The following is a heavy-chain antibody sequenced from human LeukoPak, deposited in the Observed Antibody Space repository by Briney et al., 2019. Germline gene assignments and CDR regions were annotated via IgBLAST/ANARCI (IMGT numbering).Heavy chain of an antibody. J-gene: IGHJ6*02. CDR3: ARDGGMGSSWYYYYYGMDV. Sequence: GASVKVSCTASGYTFTIYGISWVRQAPGQGLEWMGWISAYNGNTNYAQKLQGRVTMTTDTSTSTAYMELRSLRSDDTAVYYCARDGGMGSSWYYYYYGMDVWGQGTTVTVSS. CDR1: GYTFTIYG. CDR2: ISAYNGNT. V-gene: IGHV1-18*01. D-gene: IGHD6-13*01.